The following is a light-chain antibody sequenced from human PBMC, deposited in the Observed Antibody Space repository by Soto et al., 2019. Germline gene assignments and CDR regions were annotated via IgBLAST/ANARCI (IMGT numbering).Light chain of an antibody. CDR3: QQSYSTPRA. CDR1: QSISSY. V-gene: IGKV1-39*01. Sequence: DIQMTQSPSSLSASVGDRVTITCRASQSISSYLNWYQQKPGKAPKLLIYAASSLQSGVPSRFSGSGSGTDFTLTISSLQPEDFATYYCQQSYSTPRASGPGIKVDIK. J-gene: IGKJ3*01. CDR2: AAS.